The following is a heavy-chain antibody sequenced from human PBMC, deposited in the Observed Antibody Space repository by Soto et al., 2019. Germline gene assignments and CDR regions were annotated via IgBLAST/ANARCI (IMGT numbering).Heavy chain of an antibody. CDR1: GFTFSSYW. V-gene: IGHV3-74*01. D-gene: IGHD6-19*01. CDR2: INSDGGST. J-gene: IGHJ4*02. CDR3: ARARIAVAGYDY. Sequence: VGSLRLSCAASGFTFSSYWMHWVRQAPGKGLVWVSRINSDGGSTSYADSVKGRFTISRDNAKNTLSLQMTSLKAGDTGVYYCARARIAVAGYDYWGQGTLVTVSS.